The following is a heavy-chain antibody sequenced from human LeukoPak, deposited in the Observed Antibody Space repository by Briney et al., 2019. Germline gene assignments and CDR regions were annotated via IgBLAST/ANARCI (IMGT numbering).Heavy chain of an antibody. CDR1: GFTFDDYA. J-gene: IGHJ4*02. V-gene: IGHV3-21*01. CDR3: ARDSSGWSRDY. Sequence: GGSLRLSCAASGFTFDDYAMSWVRQAPGKGLEWVSCISRGSDYIYYADSVKGRFTISRDNAKNSLYLQMNSLGAEDTAVYYCARDSSGWSRDYWGQGTLVTVSS. CDR2: ISRGSDYI. D-gene: IGHD6-19*01.